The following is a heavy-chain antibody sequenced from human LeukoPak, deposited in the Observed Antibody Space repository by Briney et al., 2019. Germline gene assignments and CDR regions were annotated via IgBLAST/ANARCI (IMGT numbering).Heavy chain of an antibody. CDR3: ARGAGYSYGSPFDY. Sequence: GGSLRLYCAASGFTVSSNYMSWVRQAPGKGLEWVSVIYSGGSTYYADSVKGRFTISRDNSRNTLYLQMNSLRAEDTAVYYCARGAGYSYGSPFDYWGQGTLVTVSS. CDR1: GFTVSSNY. J-gene: IGHJ4*02. V-gene: IGHV3-66*01. CDR2: IYSGGST. D-gene: IGHD5-18*01.